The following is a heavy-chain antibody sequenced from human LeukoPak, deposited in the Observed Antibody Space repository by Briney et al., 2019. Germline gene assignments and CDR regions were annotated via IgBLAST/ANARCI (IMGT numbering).Heavy chain of an antibody. CDR3: AKGFAYYYDSSGYQIDY. Sequence: GGSLRLSCAASGFTFSSYGMHWVRQAPGKGLEWVAVISYDGSNKYYADSVKGRFTISRDNSKNMLYLQMNSLRAEDTAVYYCAKGFAYYYDSSGYQIDYWGQGTLVTVSS. V-gene: IGHV3-30*18. CDR2: ISYDGSNK. D-gene: IGHD3-22*01. CDR1: GFTFSSYG. J-gene: IGHJ4*02.